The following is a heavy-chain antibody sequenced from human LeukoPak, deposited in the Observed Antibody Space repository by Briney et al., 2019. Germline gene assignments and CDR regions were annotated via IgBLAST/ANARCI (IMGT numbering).Heavy chain of an antibody. CDR3: AKDNRLYYYDSSGIDAFDI. V-gene: IGHV3-30-3*01. CDR1: GFTFSSYA. CDR2: ISYDGSNK. D-gene: IGHD3-22*01. J-gene: IGHJ3*02. Sequence: GGSLRLSCAVSGFTFSSYAMHWVRQAPGKGLEWVAVISYDGSNKYYADSVKGRFTISRDNSKNTLYLQMNSLRAEDTAVYYCAKDNRLYYYDSSGIDAFDIWGQGTMVTVSS.